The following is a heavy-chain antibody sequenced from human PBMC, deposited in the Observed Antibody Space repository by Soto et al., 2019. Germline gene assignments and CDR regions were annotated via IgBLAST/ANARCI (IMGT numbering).Heavy chain of an antibody. CDR2: INHSGST. V-gene: IGHV4-34*01. J-gene: IGHJ4*02. CDR1: GGSFSGYY. Sequence: PSETLSLTCAVYGGSFSGYYWSWIRQPPGKGLEWIGEINHSGSTNYNPPLKSRVTISVDTSKNQFSLKLSSVTAADTAVYYCARADVDTAKVFCDYWGQGTLVTVSS. D-gene: IGHD5-18*01. CDR3: ARADVDTAKVFCDY.